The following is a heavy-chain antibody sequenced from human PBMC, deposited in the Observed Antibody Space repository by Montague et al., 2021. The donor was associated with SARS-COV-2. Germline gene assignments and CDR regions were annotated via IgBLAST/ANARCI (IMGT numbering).Heavy chain of an antibody. CDR1: GFTFSSYS. V-gene: IGHV3-21*01. J-gene: IGHJ6*02. D-gene: IGHD6-13*01. Sequence: SLRLSCAASGFTFSSYSMNWVRQAPGKGLEWVSSISRSRSYIYYADSVKGRFTISRDNAKNSLYLQMNSLRAEDTAVYYCASSRAASTVYYYYGMDVWGQGTTVTVSS. CDR3: ASSRAASTVYYYYGMDV. CDR2: ISRSRSYI.